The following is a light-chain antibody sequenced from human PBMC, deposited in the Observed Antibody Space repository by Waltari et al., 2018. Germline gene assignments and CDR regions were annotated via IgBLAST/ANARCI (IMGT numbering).Light chain of an antibody. Sequence: QTVVTQEPSFSVSPGGTITLTCGLNSGSVSTSYYPSWYQQTPGQAPRTLIYSTNTRSSGVPDRSSGSILGNRAALTITGAQADDESDYHCVLYMGSGISVFGGGTKLTVL. CDR2: STN. CDR1: SGSVSTSYY. V-gene: IGLV8-61*01. CDR3: VLYMGSGISV. J-gene: IGLJ3*02.